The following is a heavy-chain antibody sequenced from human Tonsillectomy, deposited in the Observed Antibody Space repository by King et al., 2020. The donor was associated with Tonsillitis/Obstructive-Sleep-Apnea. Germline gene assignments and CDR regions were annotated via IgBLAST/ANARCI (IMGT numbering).Heavy chain of an antibody. CDR2: IYYSGST. Sequence: QLQLQESGPGLVKPSETLSLTCTVSGGSISSYYWSWIRQPPGKGLEWIGYIYYSGSTNYNPSLKSRVTISVDTSKKQFSLKLSSVTAADTAVYYCARAWDYYDSSDRGDAFDIWGQGTMVTVSS. J-gene: IGHJ3*02. CDR3: ARAWDYYDSSDRGDAFDI. CDR1: GGSISSYY. V-gene: IGHV4-59*01. D-gene: IGHD3-22*01.